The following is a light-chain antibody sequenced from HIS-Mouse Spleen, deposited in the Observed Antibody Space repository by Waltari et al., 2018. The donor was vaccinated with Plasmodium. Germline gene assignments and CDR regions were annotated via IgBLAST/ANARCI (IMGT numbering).Light chain of an antibody. CDR1: SSNIGSNT. Sequence: QSVLTQPPSASGTPGQRVTISCSGSSSNIGSNTVNWYQQLPGTAPNFLIYSNNQRPAGVPDRGAGPKAGTSASLAISGLQSEDEADYYCAAWQDSLNGVVFGGGTKLTVL. V-gene: IGLV1-44*01. J-gene: IGLJ2*01. CDR3: AAWQDSLNGVV. CDR2: SNN.